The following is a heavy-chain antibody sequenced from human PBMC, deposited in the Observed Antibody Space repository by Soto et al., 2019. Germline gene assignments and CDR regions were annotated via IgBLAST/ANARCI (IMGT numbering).Heavy chain of an antibody. D-gene: IGHD5-12*01. CDR1: GFTFSSYE. Sequence: GGSLRLSCAASGFTFSSYEMSWVRQAPGKGLEWVSAISGSGGSTYYADSVKGRFTISRDNSKNTLYLQMNSLRAEDTAVYYCAKGRVANYYYYGMDVWGQGTTVTVS. V-gene: IGHV3-23*01. J-gene: IGHJ6*02. CDR2: ISGSGGST. CDR3: AKGRVANYYYYGMDV.